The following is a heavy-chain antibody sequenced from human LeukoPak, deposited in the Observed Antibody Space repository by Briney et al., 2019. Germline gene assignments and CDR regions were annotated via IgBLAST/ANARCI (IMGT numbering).Heavy chain of an antibody. D-gene: IGHD1-1*01. Sequence: PGGSLRLSCAASGFTFSSYAMRWVRQAPGKGLEWVAVISYDGSNKYYADSVKGRFTISRDNSKNTLYLQMNSLRPEDTAVYYCARDGNPVGNYYYMDVWGKGTTVTVSS. CDR1: GFTFSSYA. J-gene: IGHJ6*03. CDR2: ISYDGSNK. CDR3: ARDGNPVGNYYYMDV. V-gene: IGHV3-30*04.